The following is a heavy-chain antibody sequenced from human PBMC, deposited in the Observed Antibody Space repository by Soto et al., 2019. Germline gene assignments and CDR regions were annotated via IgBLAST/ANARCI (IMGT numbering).Heavy chain of an antibody. CDR3: ARAGPDYYYYGLDV. D-gene: IGHD3-10*01. Sequence: SQTLSLTCAVSEDSVSTNSAAWNWIRQSPSRGLEWLGRTYYRSKWYNDYAVSVKSRININADTSKNQISLQLNSVTPEDTAVYYCARAGPDYYYYGLDVWGQGTTVTVSS. J-gene: IGHJ6*02. CDR2: TYYRSKWYN. CDR1: EDSVSTNSAA. V-gene: IGHV6-1*01.